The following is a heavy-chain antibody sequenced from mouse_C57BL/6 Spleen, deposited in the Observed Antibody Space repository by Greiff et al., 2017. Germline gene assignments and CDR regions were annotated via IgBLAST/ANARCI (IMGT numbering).Heavy chain of an antibody. J-gene: IGHJ3*01. CDR3: APHYYGSSYVEWFAY. CDR2: IHPSDSDT. V-gene: IGHV1-74*01. D-gene: IGHD1-1*01. CDR1: GYTFTSYW. Sequence: VQLQQPGAELVKPGASVKVSCKASGYTFTSYWMHWVKQRPGQGLEWIGRIHPSDSDTNYNQKFKGKATLTVGKSSSTAYMQLSSLTSEDSAVYYCAPHYYGSSYVEWFAYWGQGTLVTVSA.